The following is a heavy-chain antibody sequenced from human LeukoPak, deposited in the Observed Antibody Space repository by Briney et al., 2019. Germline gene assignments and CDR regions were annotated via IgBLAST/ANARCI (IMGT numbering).Heavy chain of an antibody. CDR3: ARGPGISYY. D-gene: IGHD1-26*01. Sequence: ASVKVSCKASGYTFTSYDIVWVRQATGPGLEWMGWMNPNSGKTGYAQKFRGRVTMTRNTSISTAYMELSSLRSEDTAVYYCARGPGISYYWGQGTLVTVSS. V-gene: IGHV1-8*01. CDR2: MNPNSGKT. J-gene: IGHJ4*02. CDR1: GYTFTSYD.